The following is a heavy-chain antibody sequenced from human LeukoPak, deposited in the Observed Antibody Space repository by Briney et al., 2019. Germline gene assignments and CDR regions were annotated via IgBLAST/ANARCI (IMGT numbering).Heavy chain of an antibody. D-gene: IGHD6-19*01. V-gene: IGHV4-59*01. Sequence: SETLSLTCTVPGGSISSYYWSWIRQPPGKGLEWIGYIYYSGSTNYNPSLKSRVTISVDTSKNQFSLKLSSVTAADTAVYYCARQSSGWYPVEYWGQGTLVTVSS. CDR1: GGSISSYY. J-gene: IGHJ4*02. CDR3: ARQSSGWYPVEY. CDR2: IYYSGST.